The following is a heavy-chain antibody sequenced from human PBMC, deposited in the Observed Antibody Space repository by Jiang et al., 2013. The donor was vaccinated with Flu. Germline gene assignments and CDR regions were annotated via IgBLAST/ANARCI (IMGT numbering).Heavy chain of an antibody. D-gene: IGHD3-22*01. CDR2: IIPIFGTA. Sequence: SGAEVKKPGSSVKVSCKASGGTFSSYAISWVRQAPGQGLEWMGGIIPIFGTANYAQKFQGRVTITADKSTSTAYMELSSLRSEDTAVYYCAGLTYYYDSSGYPTGYYFDYWGRGTWSPSPQ. CDR1: GGTFSSYA. CDR3: AGLTYYYDSSGYPTGYYFDY. J-gene: IGHJ4*01. V-gene: IGHV1-69*06.